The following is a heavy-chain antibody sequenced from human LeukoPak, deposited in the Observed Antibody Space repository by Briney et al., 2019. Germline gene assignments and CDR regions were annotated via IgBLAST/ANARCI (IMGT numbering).Heavy chain of an antibody. Sequence: GASVKVSCKASGGTFSSYAISWVRQAPGQGLEWMGGIIPIFGTANYAQKFQGRVTITTDESTSTAYMELSSLRSEDTAVYYCARIGTGIAAAGSLTYFDYWGQGTLVTVSS. CDR1: GGTFSSYA. V-gene: IGHV1-69*05. J-gene: IGHJ4*02. D-gene: IGHD6-13*01. CDR3: ARIGTGIAAAGSLTYFDY. CDR2: IIPIFGTA.